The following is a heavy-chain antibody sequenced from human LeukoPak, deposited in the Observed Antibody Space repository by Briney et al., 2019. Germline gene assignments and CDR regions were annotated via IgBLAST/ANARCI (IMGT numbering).Heavy chain of an antibody. D-gene: IGHD3-10*01. CDR2: IIPILGIA. CDR1: GGTFSSYA. V-gene: IGHV1-69*04. J-gene: IGHJ4*02. Sequence: SVKVSCKASGGTFSSYAISWVRQAPGQGLEWMGRIIPILGIANYAQKFQGRVTITADKSTSTAYMELSSLRSEDTAVYYCARDRLWFGELLSTGYWGQGTLVTVSS. CDR3: ARDRLWFGELLSTGY.